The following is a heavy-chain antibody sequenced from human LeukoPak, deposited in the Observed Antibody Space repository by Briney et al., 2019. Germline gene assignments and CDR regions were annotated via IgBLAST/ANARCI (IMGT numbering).Heavy chain of an antibody. J-gene: IGHJ6*02. D-gene: IGHD3-3*01. CDR1: GGSFSGYY. V-gene: IGHV4-34*01. CDR3: ARLSRFLWGNYYYGMDV. CDR2: INHSGST. Sequence: SETLSLTCAVYGGSFSGYYWSWIRQPPGKGLEWIGEINHSGSTNYNPSLKSRVTISVDTSKNQFSLKLSSVTAADTAVYYRARLSRFLWGNYYYGMDVWGQGTTVTVSS.